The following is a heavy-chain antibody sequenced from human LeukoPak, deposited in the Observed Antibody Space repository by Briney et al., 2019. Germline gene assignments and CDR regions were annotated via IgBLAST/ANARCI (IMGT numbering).Heavy chain of an antibody. V-gene: IGHV3-33*06. Sequence: GGSLRLSCAASGFTFSSYGMHWVRQAPGKGLEWVAVIWYDGSNKYYADSVKGRFTISRDNSKNTLYLQMNSLRAEDTAVYYCAKGALGYCSSTSCPSGLDFDYWGQGTLVTVSS. CDR1: GFTFSSYG. CDR3: AKGALGYCSSTSCPSGLDFDY. D-gene: IGHD2-2*01. J-gene: IGHJ4*02. CDR2: IWYDGSNK.